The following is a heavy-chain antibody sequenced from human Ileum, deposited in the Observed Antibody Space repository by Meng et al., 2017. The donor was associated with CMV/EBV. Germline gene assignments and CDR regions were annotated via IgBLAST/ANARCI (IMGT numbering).Heavy chain of an antibody. CDR1: GFSIGDYA. CDR3: ARSPTRSYYFDY. D-gene: IGHD3-10*01. CDR2: ISASGEYI. J-gene: IGHJ4*02. V-gene: IGHV3-23*01. Sequence: SCAASGFSIGDYAIDWVRQAPGKGLEWVSVISASGEYIFYRQSVKGRFTIGRDLSENTVYLQMESLRAEDTAVYYCARSPTRSYYFDYWGQGSLVTVSS.